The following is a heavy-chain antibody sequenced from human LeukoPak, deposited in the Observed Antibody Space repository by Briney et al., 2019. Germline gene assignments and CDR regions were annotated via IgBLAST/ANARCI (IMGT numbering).Heavy chain of an antibody. CDR1: GASISSYY. CDR2: IYYSGST. V-gene: IGHV4-59*08. CDR3: GSGYSYGYSYYYYGMDV. D-gene: IGHD5-18*01. J-gene: IGHJ6*02. Sequence: PSETLSLTCTVSGASISSYYWSWIRQPPGKGLEWIGYIYYSGSTNYNPSLKSRVTVSVDTSKNPFSLKLSSVTAADTAVYYCGSGYSYGYSYYYYGMDVWGQGTTVTVSS.